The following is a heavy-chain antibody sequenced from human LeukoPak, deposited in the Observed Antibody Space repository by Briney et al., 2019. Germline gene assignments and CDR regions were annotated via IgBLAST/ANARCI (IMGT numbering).Heavy chain of an antibody. CDR2: ITPSFATS. CDR1: GGTFSNDG. V-gene: IGHV1-69*05. CDR3: ARDLRSGGDFDI. Sequence: GASVKVSCKVSGGTFSNDGFSWVRQAPGQGLEWVGGITPSFATSNVAQKFQGRVTMTRDTSTSTVYMELSSLRSEDTAVYYCARDLRSGGDFDIWGQGTMVTVSS. J-gene: IGHJ3*02. D-gene: IGHD2-15*01.